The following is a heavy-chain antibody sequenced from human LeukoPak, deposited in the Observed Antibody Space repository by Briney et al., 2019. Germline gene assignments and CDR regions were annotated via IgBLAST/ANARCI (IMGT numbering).Heavy chain of an antibody. V-gene: IGHV4-4*07. CDR3: ARDYDKAFDS. CDR1: GASISSYY. CDR2: IYSSGNT. Sequence: SETLSLTCTVSGASISSYYWSWIRQPAGKGLEWIGRIYSSGNTNYNPALKSRVIMSVDTSRNQLSLKVSSVTAADTAVYYCARDYDKAFDSWGQGTLATVSS. D-gene: IGHD3-9*01. J-gene: IGHJ4*02.